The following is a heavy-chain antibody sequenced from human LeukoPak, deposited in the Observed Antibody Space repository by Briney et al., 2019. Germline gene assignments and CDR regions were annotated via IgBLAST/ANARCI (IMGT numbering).Heavy chain of an antibody. Sequence: SETLSLTCAVYGGSFSGYYWSWIRQPPGKGLEWIGEINHSGSTNYNPSLKSRVTISVDTSRNQFSLKLSSVTAADTAVYYCASFTREGLYDILTGYSHDAFDIWGQGTTVTVSS. CDR1: GGSFSGYY. CDR2: INHSGST. CDR3: ASFTREGLYDILTGYSHDAFDI. D-gene: IGHD3-9*01. J-gene: IGHJ3*02. V-gene: IGHV4-34*01.